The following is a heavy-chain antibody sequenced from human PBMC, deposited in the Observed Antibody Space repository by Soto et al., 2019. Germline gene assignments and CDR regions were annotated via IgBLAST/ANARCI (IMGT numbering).Heavy chain of an antibody. CDR2: ISAYNGNT. Sequence: QVQLVQSGAEVKKPGASVKVSCKASGYTFTSYGISWVRQAPGQGLEWMGWISAYNGNTNYAQKLQGRVTMTTDTSASTAYMELRSLRSDDTAVYYCARDGQMTMFGVVKNAFDIWGQGTMVTVSS. J-gene: IGHJ3*02. CDR3: ARDGQMTMFGVVKNAFDI. V-gene: IGHV1-18*01. D-gene: IGHD3-3*01. CDR1: GYTFTSYG.